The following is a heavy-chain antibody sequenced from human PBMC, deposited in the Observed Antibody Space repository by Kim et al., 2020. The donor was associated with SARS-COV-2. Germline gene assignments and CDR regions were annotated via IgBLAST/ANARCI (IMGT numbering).Heavy chain of an antibody. V-gene: IGHV1-3*01. CDR1: GYTFTSYA. CDR3: ARDRDYVWGSYRRDAFDI. J-gene: IGHJ3*02. Sequence: ASVKVSCKASGYTFTSYAMHWVRQAPGQRLEWMGWINAGNGNTKYSQKFQGRVTITRDTSASTAYMELSSLRSEDTAVYYCARDRDYVWGSYRRDAFDIWGQGTMVTVSS. D-gene: IGHD3-16*02. CDR2: INAGNGNT.